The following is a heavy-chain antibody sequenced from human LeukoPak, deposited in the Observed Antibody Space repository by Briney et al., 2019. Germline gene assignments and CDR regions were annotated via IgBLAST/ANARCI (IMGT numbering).Heavy chain of an antibody. CDR2: ISGSGGST. V-gene: IGHV3-23*01. J-gene: IGHJ4*02. CDR1: GFTFSSYA. CDR3: AKDTIAAAGMAPFDY. D-gene: IGHD6-13*01. Sequence: GGSLSLSCAASGFTFSSYAMSWVRQAPGKGLEWVSAISGSGGSTYYADSVKGRFTISRDNSKNTLYLQMNSLRAEDTAVYYCAKDTIAAAGMAPFDYWGQGTLVTVSS.